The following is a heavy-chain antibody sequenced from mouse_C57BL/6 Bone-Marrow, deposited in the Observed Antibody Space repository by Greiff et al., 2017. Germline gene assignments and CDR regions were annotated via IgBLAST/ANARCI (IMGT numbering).Heavy chain of an antibody. CDR1: GYSFTGYF. Sequence: EVMLVESGPELVKPGDSVKISCKASGYSFTGYFMNWVMQSHGKSLEWIGRINPYNGDTFYNQKFKGKATLTVDKSSSTAHMELRSLTSEDSAVYYCARGIWDYDGRFAYWGQGTLVTVSA. D-gene: IGHD2-4*01. J-gene: IGHJ3*01. V-gene: IGHV1-20*01. CDR2: INPYNGDT. CDR3: ARGIWDYDGRFAY.